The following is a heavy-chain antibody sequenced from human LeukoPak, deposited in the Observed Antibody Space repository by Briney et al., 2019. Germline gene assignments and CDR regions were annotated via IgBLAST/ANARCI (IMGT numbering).Heavy chain of an antibody. J-gene: IGHJ6*03. V-gene: IGHV4-39*07. Sequence: SQTLSLTCTVSGGSISSGSYYWSWIRQPPGKGLEWIGEINHSGSTNYNPSLKRRVTISVDTSKNQFSLKLSSVTAADTAVYYCARGRYYYDSSGYYPGYYMDVWGKGTTVTVSS. CDR1: GGSISSGSYY. CDR2: INHSGST. D-gene: IGHD3-22*01. CDR3: ARGRYYYDSSGYYPGYYMDV.